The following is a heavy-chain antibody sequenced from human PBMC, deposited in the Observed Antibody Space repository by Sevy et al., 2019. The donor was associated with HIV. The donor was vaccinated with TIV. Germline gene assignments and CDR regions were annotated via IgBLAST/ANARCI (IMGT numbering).Heavy chain of an antibody. Sequence: GGSLRLSCAASGFTFSSYWMSWVRQAPGKGLEWVAIIKQDGSEKYYVDSVKGRFTISRDNAKNSLYLQMNSLRAEDTAVYYCARESGSYCSSTSCLGHYYYGMDVWGQGTTVTVSS. V-gene: IGHV3-7*01. CDR1: GFTFSSYW. CDR2: IKQDGSEK. CDR3: ARESGSYCSSTSCLGHYYYGMDV. J-gene: IGHJ6*02. D-gene: IGHD2-2*01.